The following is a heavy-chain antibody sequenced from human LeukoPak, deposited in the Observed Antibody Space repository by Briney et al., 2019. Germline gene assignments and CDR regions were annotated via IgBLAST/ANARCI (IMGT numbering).Heavy chain of an antibody. J-gene: IGHJ4*02. Sequence: SVKVSCKASGGTFSSYAISWVRQAPGQGLEWMGGIIPIFGTANYAQKFQGRVTITADESTSTAYMELSSLRSEDTAVYYCARGSGFGRDGYNRGYYLDYWGQGTLVTVSS. CDR2: IIPIFGTA. CDR1: GGTFSSYA. V-gene: IGHV1-69*01. D-gene: IGHD5-24*01. CDR3: ARGSGFGRDGYNRGYYLDY.